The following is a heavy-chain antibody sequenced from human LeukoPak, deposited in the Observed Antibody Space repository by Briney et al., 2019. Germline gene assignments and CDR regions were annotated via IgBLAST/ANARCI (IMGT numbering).Heavy chain of an antibody. CDR1: GLNFSSRW. Sequence: PGGSLRLSCAASGLNFSSRWMNWVRQAPGQGLEWVASIKEDGSEKHYVDSVKGRFTISRDNGKNSLCLQMNSLRAEDTAVYYCARDSGWWRFDFWGQGTLVTVSS. D-gene: IGHD6-13*01. CDR2: IKEDGSEK. J-gene: IGHJ4*02. CDR3: ARDSGWWRFDF. V-gene: IGHV3-7*03.